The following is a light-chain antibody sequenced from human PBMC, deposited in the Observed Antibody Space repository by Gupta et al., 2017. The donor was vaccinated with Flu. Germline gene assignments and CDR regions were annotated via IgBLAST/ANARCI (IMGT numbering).Light chain of an antibody. Sequence: TITCTGAGSDVGGYNYVYWYQQHPGQAPKLLIYEVSNRPSGVSNRFSGSKSGTTASVTISGLQAEDEADYYCRSYTSSSTLWVFGGGTKLTVL. J-gene: IGLJ3*02. CDR1: GSDVGGYNY. V-gene: IGLV2-14*01. CDR2: EVS. CDR3: RSYTSSSTLWV.